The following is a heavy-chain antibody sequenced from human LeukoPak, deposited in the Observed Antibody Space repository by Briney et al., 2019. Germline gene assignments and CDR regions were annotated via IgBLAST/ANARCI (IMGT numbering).Heavy chain of an antibody. CDR2: INPRGST. CDR1: GGSFSGYY. D-gene: IGHD5-24*01. V-gene: IGHV4-34*01. J-gene: IGHJ4*02. Sequence: SETLSLSCGVYGGSFSGYYWSWIRQPPGKGLEWIGEINPRGSTNYNPSLKSRVTLSADTSKNRFSLTLNSVTAADTAVYYCARRRLGYYFDYWGQGTLVTVSS. CDR3: ARRRLGYYFDY.